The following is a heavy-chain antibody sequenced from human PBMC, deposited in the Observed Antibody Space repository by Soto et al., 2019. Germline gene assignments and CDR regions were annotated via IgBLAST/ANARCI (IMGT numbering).Heavy chain of an antibody. D-gene: IGHD2-2*01. CDR3: AKEVRPYCRSTSCYGEMDV. CDR1: GFTFSSYG. CDR2: ISYDGSNK. Sequence: QVQLVESGGGVVQPGRSLRLSCAASGFTFSSYGMHWVRQAPGKGLEWVAVISYDGSNKYYADSVKGRFTISRDNSQNPLYLQMNSLRAEDTAVYYCAKEVRPYCRSTSCYGEMDVWGKGTTVSVSS. V-gene: IGHV3-30*18. J-gene: IGHJ6*04.